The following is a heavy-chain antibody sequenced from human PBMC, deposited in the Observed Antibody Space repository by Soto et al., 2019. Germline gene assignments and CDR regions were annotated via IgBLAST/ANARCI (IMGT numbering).Heavy chain of an antibody. CDR1: GGTFSSYA. D-gene: IGHD3-22*01. Sequence: SVKVSCKASGGTFSSYAISCVQLAPAHGLEWMGGIIPIFGTANNAQKFQARVTITADESTSTAYMELSSLRSEDTAVYYCAREPARYYYDSSGYYCEGMDVWGQGTTVTVSS. CDR2: IIPIFGTA. J-gene: IGHJ6*02. V-gene: IGHV1-69*13. CDR3: AREPARYYYDSSGYYCEGMDV.